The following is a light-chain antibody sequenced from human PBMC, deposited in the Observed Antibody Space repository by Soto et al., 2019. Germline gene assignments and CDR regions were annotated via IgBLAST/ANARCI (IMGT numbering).Light chain of an antibody. J-gene: IGKJ4*01. V-gene: IGKV1D-16*01. CDR2: AAS. CDR1: QDINSY. CDR3: QQYTIYPLT. Sequence: DVQMTQSPSSLSASVGDRVTITCRASQDINSYLAWYQQKPGNAPKSLIYAASSLQTGVPSRFSGSESGTYFTLTISNLQPKDSAIYYWQQYTIYPLTYGGGTKVAIK.